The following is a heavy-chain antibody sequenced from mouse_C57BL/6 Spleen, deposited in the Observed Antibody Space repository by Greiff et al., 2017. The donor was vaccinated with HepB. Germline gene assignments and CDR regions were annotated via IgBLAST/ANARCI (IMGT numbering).Heavy chain of an antibody. J-gene: IGHJ4*01. D-gene: IGHD2-4*01. CDR2: ISSGGDYI. CDR3: TRDPYDYESGDAMDY. V-gene: IGHV5-9-1*02. Sequence: EVQRVESGEGLVKPGGSLKLSCAASGFTFSSYAMSWVRQTPEKRLEWVAYISSGGDYIYYADTVKGRFTISRDNARNTLYLQMSSLKSEDTAMYYCTRDPYDYESGDAMDYWGQGTSVTVSS. CDR1: GFTFSSYA.